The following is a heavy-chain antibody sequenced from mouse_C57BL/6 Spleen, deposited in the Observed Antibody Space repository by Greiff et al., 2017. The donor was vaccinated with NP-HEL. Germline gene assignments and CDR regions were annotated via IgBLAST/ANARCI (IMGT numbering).Heavy chain of an antibody. Sequence: QVQLKQSGAELVKPGASVKLSCKASGYTFTSYWMHWVKQRPGQGLEWIGMIHPNSGSTNYNEKFKSKATLTVDKSSSTAYMQLSSLTSEDSAVYYCARLITTVAGFDYWGQGTTLTVSS. D-gene: IGHD1-1*01. CDR2: IHPNSGST. CDR1: GYTFTSYW. J-gene: IGHJ2*01. V-gene: IGHV1-64*01. CDR3: ARLITTVAGFDY.